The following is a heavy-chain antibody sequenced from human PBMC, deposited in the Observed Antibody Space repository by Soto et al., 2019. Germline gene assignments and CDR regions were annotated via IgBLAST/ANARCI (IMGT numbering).Heavy chain of an antibody. CDR3: ARAHGGYDMVALDY. J-gene: IGHJ4*02. D-gene: IGHD5-12*01. CDR1: GYTFTSYG. CDR2: ISANNGNT. Sequence: ASVKVSCKASGYTFTSYGISWVRQAPGQGLEWMGGISANNGNTNYAQKFQGRVTMTADESTSTAYMELSSLRSEDTAVYYCARAHGGYDMVALDYWGQGTLVTVSS. V-gene: IGHV1-18*01.